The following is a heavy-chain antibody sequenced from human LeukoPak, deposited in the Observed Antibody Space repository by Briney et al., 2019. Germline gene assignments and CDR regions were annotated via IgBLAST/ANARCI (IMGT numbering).Heavy chain of an antibody. J-gene: IGHJ4*02. CDR3: ARDQRFGELTYFDY. Sequence: ASVKVSCTASGYTFTSHGISWVRQAPGQGLEWMGWISTYNGNTNYAQKLQGRVTMTTDTSTSTAYMELRSLRSDDTAVYYCARDQRFGELTYFDYWGQGTLVTVSS. CDR2: ISTYNGNT. CDR1: GYTFTSHG. D-gene: IGHD3-10*01. V-gene: IGHV1-18*01.